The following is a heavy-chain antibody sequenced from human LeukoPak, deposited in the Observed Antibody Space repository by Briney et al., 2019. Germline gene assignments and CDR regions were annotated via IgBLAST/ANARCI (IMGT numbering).Heavy chain of an antibody. D-gene: IGHD2-21*01. V-gene: IGHV3-48*03. CDR1: GFTFSTYE. Sequence: GSLRLSCAASGFTFSTYEMNWVRQAPGKGLEWVSYISSSGGTIHYSDSVKGRFTISRDNAKNSLYLQMNSLRAEDTAVYYCVREVRREGDQFDYWGQGTLVTVSS. CDR3: VREVRREGDQFDY. CDR2: ISSSGGTI. J-gene: IGHJ4*02.